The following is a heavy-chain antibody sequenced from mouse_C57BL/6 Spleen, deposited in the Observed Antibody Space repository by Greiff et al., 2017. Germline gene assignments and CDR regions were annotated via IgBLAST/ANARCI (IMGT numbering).Heavy chain of an antibody. Sequence: VQLQQPGAELVRPGTSVKLSCKASGYTFTSYWMHWVKQRPGQGLEWIGVIDPSDSYTNYNQKFKGKATLTVDTSSSTAYMQLSSLTSEDSAVYYGARRYYDYFDYWGQGTTLTVSS. J-gene: IGHJ2*01. V-gene: IGHV1-59*01. CDR1: GYTFTSYW. D-gene: IGHD2-4*01. CDR2: IDPSDSYT. CDR3: ARRYYDYFDY.